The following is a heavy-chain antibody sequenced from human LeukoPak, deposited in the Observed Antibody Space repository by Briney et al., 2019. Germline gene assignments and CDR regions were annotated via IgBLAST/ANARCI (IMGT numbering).Heavy chain of an antibody. Sequence: PGGSLRLSCAASGFTFSSYGMHWVRQAPGKGLEWVAVISYDGSNKYYADSVKGRFTISRDNSKNTLYLQMNSLRAEDTAVYYCARDQSIADSSGYWAYYFDYWGQGTLVTVSS. CDR2: ISYDGSNK. J-gene: IGHJ4*02. V-gene: IGHV3-30*03. CDR1: GFTFSSYG. D-gene: IGHD3-22*01. CDR3: ARDQSIADSSGYWAYYFDY.